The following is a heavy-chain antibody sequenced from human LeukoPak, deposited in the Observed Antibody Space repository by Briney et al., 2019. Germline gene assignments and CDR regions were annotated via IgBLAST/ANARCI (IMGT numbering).Heavy chain of an antibody. J-gene: IGHJ3*02. D-gene: IGHD2-2*01. CDR2: ISYDGSNK. V-gene: IGHV3-30-3*01. Sequence: GGSLRLSCAASGFTFSSYAMHWVRQAPGKGLEWVAVISYDGSNKYYADSVKGRFTISRDNSKNTLYLQMNSLRAEDTAVYYCARSSTRDDAFDIWGQGTMVTVSS. CDR3: ARSSTRDDAFDI. CDR1: GFTFSSYA.